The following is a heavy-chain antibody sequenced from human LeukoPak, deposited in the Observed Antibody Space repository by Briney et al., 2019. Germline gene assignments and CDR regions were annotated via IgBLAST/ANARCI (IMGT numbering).Heavy chain of an antibody. D-gene: IGHD3-3*01. CDR1: GFTFSSYA. CDR3: AREYGGYYQLHDAFDI. J-gene: IGHJ3*02. V-gene: IGHV3-64*01. CDR2: ISSNGGST. Sequence: HPGGSLRLSCAASGFTFSSYAMPWVRQAPGKGLEYVSAISSNGGSTYYANSVKGRFTISRDNSKNTLYLQVGSLRAEDMAVYYCAREYGGYYQLHDAFDIWGQGTMVTVSS.